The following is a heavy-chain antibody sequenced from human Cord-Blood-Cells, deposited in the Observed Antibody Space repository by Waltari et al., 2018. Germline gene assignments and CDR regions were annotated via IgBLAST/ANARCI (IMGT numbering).Heavy chain of an antibody. Sequence: QVQLVQSGAEVKKPGASVKVSCKASGYTCTSYAMHWVRQAPGQRLEWMGGINTGNGNTKYSQNAQGRGTITRAPSARTDYMELSSLRSEDTAVYYCARDGGVPAAIRWYFDLWGRGTLVTVSS. CDR1: GYTCTSYA. J-gene: IGHJ2*01. D-gene: IGHD2-2*02. V-gene: IGHV1-3*04. CDR3: ARDGGVPAAIRWYFDL. CDR2: INTGNGNT.